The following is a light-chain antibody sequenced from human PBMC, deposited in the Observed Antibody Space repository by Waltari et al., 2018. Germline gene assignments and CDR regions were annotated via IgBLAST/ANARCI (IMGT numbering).Light chain of an antibody. CDR2: DNT. Sequence: QSVLTQPPSVSGAPGQRVTISCTGGSTNLGPGYDVPWYQQSPGTAPKLLIYDNTNRPSGVPDRFSGSKSGPSASLAITGLQAEDEADYYCQSYDSTLSIVVFGGGTKLTVL. V-gene: IGLV1-40*01. CDR3: QSYDSTLSIVV. CDR1: STNLGPGYD. J-gene: IGLJ2*01.